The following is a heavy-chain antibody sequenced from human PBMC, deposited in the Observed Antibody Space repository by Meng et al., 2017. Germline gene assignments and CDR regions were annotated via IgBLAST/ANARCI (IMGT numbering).Heavy chain of an antibody. V-gene: IGHV4-31*01. Sequence: QGQLQGGGPGLVKPSQTLSLTCTVSGGSISSGGYYWSWIRQHPGKGLEWIGYIYYSGSTYYNPSLKSLVTISVDTSKNQFSLKLSSVTAADTAVYYCARVHYYDSSGYNNWYFDLWGRGTLVTVSS. CDR1: GGSISSGGYY. J-gene: IGHJ2*01. CDR3: ARVHYYDSSGYNNWYFDL. D-gene: IGHD3-22*01. CDR2: IYYSGST.